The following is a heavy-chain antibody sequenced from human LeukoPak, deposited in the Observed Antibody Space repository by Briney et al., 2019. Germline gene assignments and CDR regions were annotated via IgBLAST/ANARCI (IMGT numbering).Heavy chain of an antibody. CDR3: ASLPWLKDAFDI. V-gene: IGHV1-46*01. CDR1: GYTFTSYY. Sequence: ASVTVSCKASGYTFTSYYMHWVRQAPGQGLEWMGIINPSGGSTSYAQKFQGRVTMTRDTSTSTVYMELSSLRSEDTAVYYCASLPWLKDAFDIWGQGTMVTVSS. J-gene: IGHJ3*02. D-gene: IGHD5-24*01. CDR2: INPSGGST.